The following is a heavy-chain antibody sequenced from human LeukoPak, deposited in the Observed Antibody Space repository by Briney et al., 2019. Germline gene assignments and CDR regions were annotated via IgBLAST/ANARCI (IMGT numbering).Heavy chain of an antibody. D-gene: IGHD2-2*01. CDR3: ARGNVYSSTAFDY. V-gene: IGHV4-61*02. CDR1: GGSISSGSYY. Sequence: NPSETLSLTCTVSGGSISSGSYYWSWIRQPAGKGLEWIGRIYTSGSTNYNPSLKSRVTISVDTSKNQFSLKLSSVTAADTAVYYCARGNVYSSTAFDYWGQGTLVTVSS. CDR2: IYTSGST. J-gene: IGHJ4*02.